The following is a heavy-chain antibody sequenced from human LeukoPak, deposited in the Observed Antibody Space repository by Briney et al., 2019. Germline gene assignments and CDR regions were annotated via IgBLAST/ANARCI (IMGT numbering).Heavy chain of an antibody. CDR2: ISGSGGST. J-gene: IGHJ4*02. D-gene: IGHD3-3*02. CDR1: GFTFSSYA. Sequence: PGGSLRLSCAASGFTFSSYAMSWVRQAPGKGLEWVSAISGSGGSTYYADSVKGRFTISRDNSKNTLYLQMNSLRAEDTAVYYCARDKIAFGLLFDYWGQGTLVTVSS. V-gene: IGHV3-23*01. CDR3: ARDKIAFGLLFDY.